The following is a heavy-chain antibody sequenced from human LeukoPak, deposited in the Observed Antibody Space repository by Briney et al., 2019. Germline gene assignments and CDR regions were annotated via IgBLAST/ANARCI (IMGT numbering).Heavy chain of an antibody. V-gene: IGHV4-38-2*01. CDR3: ARHVDSGSYCDY. CDR1: GYSISSGYY. D-gene: IGHD1-26*01. J-gene: IGHJ4*02. CDR2: IYHSGST. Sequence: SETLSLTCAVSGYSISSGYYWGWIRQPPGKGLEWIGSIYHSGSTYYNTSLKSRVTISVDTSKNQFSLKLSSVTAADTAVYYCARHVDSGSYCDYWGQGTLVTVSS.